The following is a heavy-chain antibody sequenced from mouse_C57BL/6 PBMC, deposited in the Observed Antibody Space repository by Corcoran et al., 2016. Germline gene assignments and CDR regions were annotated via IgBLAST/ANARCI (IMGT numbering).Heavy chain of an antibody. Sequence: EVQLQQSGPELVKPGASVKISCKASGYTFTDYYMNWVKQSHGKSLEWIGDINPNNGGTSYNQKFKGKATLTVDKSSSTAYMEFRSLTSEDSAVYYCARITTQFAYWGQGTLVTVSA. D-gene: IGHD2-4*01. CDR2: INPNNGGT. V-gene: IGHV1-26*01. CDR1: GYTFTDYY. CDR3: ARITTQFAY. J-gene: IGHJ3*01.